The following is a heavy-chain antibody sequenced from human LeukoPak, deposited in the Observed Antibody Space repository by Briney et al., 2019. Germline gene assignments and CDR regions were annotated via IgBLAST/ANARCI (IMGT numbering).Heavy chain of an antibody. J-gene: IGHJ4*02. D-gene: IGHD5-24*01. Sequence: GGSLRLSCAASGFTFSTYWMNWVRQAPGKGLEWVANIKEDGSEKYYVDSVKGRFTISRDNAKNSLYLQMNSLGAEDTAVYYCARGGGYYFDYLGQGTLVTVSS. CDR1: GFTFSTYW. CDR3: ARGGGYYFDY. V-gene: IGHV3-7*01. CDR2: IKEDGSEK.